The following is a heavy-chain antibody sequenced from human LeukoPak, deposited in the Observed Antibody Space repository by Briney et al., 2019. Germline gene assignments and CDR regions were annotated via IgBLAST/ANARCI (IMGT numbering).Heavy chain of an antibody. D-gene: IGHD3-22*01. CDR2: IKSKTDGGTK. Sequence: GGSLRLSCAASGFSFNNAWMSWVRQAPGKGLEWVGRIKSKTDGGTKDYAAPVKGRFTISRDDSKTTLYLQMNNLKSDDTAVYYCTARRYYYDSGGYDYWGQGTLVTVSS. CDR3: TARRYYYDSGGYDY. CDR1: GFSFNNAW. J-gene: IGHJ4*02. V-gene: IGHV3-15*05.